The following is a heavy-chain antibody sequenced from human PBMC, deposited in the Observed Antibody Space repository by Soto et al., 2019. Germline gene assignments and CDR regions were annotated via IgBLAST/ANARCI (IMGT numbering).Heavy chain of an antibody. Sequence: GASVKVSCKASGYSFTSLDINWVRQTAGQGLEWMGWMEPSTGTTGCAQKFQGRVTMTRDTSINTAYMELTTLTSDDTAFYYCARGVSAGVDYWGQGTRVTVSS. CDR1: GYSFTSLD. J-gene: IGHJ4*02. CDR3: ARGVSAGVDY. V-gene: IGHV1-8*01. D-gene: IGHD1-26*01. CDR2: MEPSTGTT.